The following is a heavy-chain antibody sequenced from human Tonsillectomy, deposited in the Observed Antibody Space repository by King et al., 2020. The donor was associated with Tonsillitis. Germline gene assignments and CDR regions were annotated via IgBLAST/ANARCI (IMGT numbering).Heavy chain of an antibody. CDR3: AKVRAMVRGVIITSHYYYYGMDV. CDR1: GFTFSNLG. Sequence: VQLVESGGGVVQPGRSLRLSWVASGFTFSNLGMHWVRQAPGKGLEWVAVISYDGSDKYYADSVKGRFTISRDNSKNTLYLQMNSLRAEDTAVYYCAKVRAMVRGVIITSHYYYYGMDVWGQGTTVTVSS. V-gene: IGHV3-30*18. CDR2: ISYDGSDK. J-gene: IGHJ6*02. D-gene: IGHD3-10*01.